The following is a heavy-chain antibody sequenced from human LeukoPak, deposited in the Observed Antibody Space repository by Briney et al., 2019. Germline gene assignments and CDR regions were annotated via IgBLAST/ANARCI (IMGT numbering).Heavy chain of an antibody. CDR1: GGTFSSYA. CDR2: IIPIFGTA. V-gene: IGHV1-69*13. D-gene: IGHD3-3*01. Sequence: GASVKVSCKASGGTFSSYAISWVRQAPGQRLEWMGGIIPIFGTANYAQKFQGRVTITADESTSTAYMELSSLRSEDTAVYYCARSVDFWSGPFDYWGQGTLVTVSS. CDR3: ARSVDFWSGPFDY. J-gene: IGHJ4*02.